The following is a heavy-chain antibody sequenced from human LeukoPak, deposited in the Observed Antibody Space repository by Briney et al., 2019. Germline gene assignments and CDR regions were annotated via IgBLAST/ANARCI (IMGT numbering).Heavy chain of an antibody. Sequence: GGSLRLSCAASGFTFSSYGMHWVRQAPGKGLEWVAVIWYDGSNKYYADSVEGRFTISRDNSKNTLYLQMNSLRAEDTAVYYCARGRGVNEYYYDSSGYLDAYYFDYWGQGTLVTVSS. D-gene: IGHD3-22*01. V-gene: IGHV3-33*01. J-gene: IGHJ4*02. CDR2: IWYDGSNK. CDR3: ARGRGVNEYYYDSSGYLDAYYFDY. CDR1: GFTFSSYG.